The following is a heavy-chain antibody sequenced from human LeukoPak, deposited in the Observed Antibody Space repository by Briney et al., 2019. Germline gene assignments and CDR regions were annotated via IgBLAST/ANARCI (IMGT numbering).Heavy chain of an antibody. J-gene: IGHJ4*02. D-gene: IGHD2-21*01. Sequence: PSETLSLTCTISGGSMNSHYWSWIRQPPGKGLEWIGYISYSGRTFYNPSLKSRVTISVDTSKNQFSLKLSSVTAADTAVYYCAPQQGRNLVNYFDYWGQGTLVIVSS. V-gene: IGHV4-59*04. CDR2: ISYSGRT. CDR1: GGSMNSHY. CDR3: APQQGRNLVNYFDY.